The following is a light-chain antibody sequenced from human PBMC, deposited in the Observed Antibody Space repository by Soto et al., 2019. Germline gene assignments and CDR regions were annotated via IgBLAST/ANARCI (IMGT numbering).Light chain of an antibody. Sequence: EIVLTQSPCTLSLSTGERATLSCRASQSVSNNYLAWYQQKPGQAPRLLIYGASNRATGIPDRFSGGGSGTEFTLTISSLQSEDFAVYYCQQYNSWPPITFGQGTLLKIK. CDR2: GAS. J-gene: IGKJ5*01. CDR3: QQYNSWPPIT. V-gene: IGKV3-20*01. CDR1: QSVSNNY.